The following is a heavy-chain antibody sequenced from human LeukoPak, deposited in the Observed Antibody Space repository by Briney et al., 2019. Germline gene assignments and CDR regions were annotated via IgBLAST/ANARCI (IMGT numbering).Heavy chain of an antibody. J-gene: IGHJ4*02. D-gene: IGHD4-23*01. CDR3: ARDPGGNGGYFDH. CDR2: ISCDGDNK. V-gene: IGHV3-30-3*01. CDR1: GFTFSSYA. Sequence: PGGSLRLSCAASGFTFSSYAIHWVRQAPGKGLEWVAGISCDGDNKYYADSVKGRFTISRDNSDNTLDLQMNSLRAEDTAIYYCARDPGGNGGYFDHWGQGTLVTVSS.